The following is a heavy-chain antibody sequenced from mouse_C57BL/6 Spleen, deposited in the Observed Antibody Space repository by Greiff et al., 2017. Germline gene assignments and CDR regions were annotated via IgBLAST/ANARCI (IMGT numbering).Heavy chain of an antibody. D-gene: IGHD2-4*01. V-gene: IGHV1-72*01. CDR3: ARYDSRIFDY. Sequence: VLLQQPGAELVKPGASVQLSCKASGYTFTSYWLHWVKQRPGRGLEWIGRIDPNSGGTKYNEKFKSKASLPVDKPSRTAYMQLSSLTSEASAVYYCARYDSRIFDYWGQGTTLTVSS. J-gene: IGHJ2*01. CDR2: IDPNSGGT. CDR1: GYTFTSYW.